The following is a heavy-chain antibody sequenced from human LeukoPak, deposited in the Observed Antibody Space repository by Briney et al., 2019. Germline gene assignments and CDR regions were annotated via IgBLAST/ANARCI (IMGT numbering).Heavy chain of an antibody. CDR3: ARVPNIVVVPAAIGGDNWFDP. CDR2: IIPIFGTA. D-gene: IGHD2-2*02. V-gene: IGHV1-69*05. Sequence: ASVKVSCKASGGTFSSYAISWVRQAPGQGLEWMGGIIPIFGTANYAQKFQGRVTMTTDTSTSTAYMELRSLRSDDTAVYYCARVPNIVVVPAAIGGDNWFDPWGQGTLVTVSS. J-gene: IGHJ5*02. CDR1: GGTFSSYA.